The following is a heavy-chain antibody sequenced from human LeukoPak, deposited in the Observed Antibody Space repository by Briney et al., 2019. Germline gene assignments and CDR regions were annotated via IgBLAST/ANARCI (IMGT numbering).Heavy chain of an antibody. J-gene: IGHJ4*02. V-gene: IGHV3-23*01. Sequence: GGSLRLSCAASGFTFTSYAVNWVRQAPGKGLEWVSAISGDGTFIYYAESVKGRCTISRDSSKSTVYLQMNSLRAEDTAIYYCARVDGSSLSRDRFDYWGRGTLVTVSS. CDR3: ARVDGSSLSRDRFDY. D-gene: IGHD6-6*01. CDR2: ISGDGTFI. CDR1: GFTFTSYA.